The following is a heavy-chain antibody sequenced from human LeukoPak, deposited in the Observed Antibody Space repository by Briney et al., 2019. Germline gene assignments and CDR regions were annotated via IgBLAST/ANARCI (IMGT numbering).Heavy chain of an antibody. D-gene: IGHD3-3*01. CDR1: GFTFGDYY. CDR2: ISSCDSLI. CDR3: ARCEWHYYHYYMDV. Sequence: GGPMRILCADSGFTFGDYYMSLLRQAPGQGLARASYISSCDSLIYDADSVKGRFTISRDNAKNSLFLQMNSLGAEDTAVYYCARCEWHYYHYYMDVWGKGTTVTVSS. J-gene: IGHJ6*03. V-gene: IGHV3-11*04.